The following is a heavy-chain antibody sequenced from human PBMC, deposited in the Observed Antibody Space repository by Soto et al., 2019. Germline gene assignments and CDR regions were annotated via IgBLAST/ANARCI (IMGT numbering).Heavy chain of an antibody. D-gene: IGHD6-13*01. Sequence: QVQLVQSGAEVKKPGASVKVSCKASGYTFTAYYMHWVRQAPGQGLEWMGWINPNSGGTNLAQKFQGRVTMTRDTSISTAYMELSSLRSDDTAVYYCARDGGSWLDYWGQGTLVTVSS. CDR3: ARDGGSWLDY. J-gene: IGHJ4*02. CDR2: INPNSGGT. V-gene: IGHV1-2*02. CDR1: GYTFTAYY.